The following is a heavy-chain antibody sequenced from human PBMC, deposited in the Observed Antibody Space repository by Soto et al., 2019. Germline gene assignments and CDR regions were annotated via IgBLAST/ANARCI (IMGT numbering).Heavy chain of an antibody. D-gene: IGHD3-10*01. V-gene: IGHV3-33*01. CDR1: GFTFSSYG. CDR2: IWYDGSNK. CDR3: ARGTKGRGVENRSNWLDP. J-gene: IGHJ5*02. Sequence: QVQLVESGGGVVQPGRSLRLSCAASGFTFSSYGMHWVRQAPGEGLEWVAVIWYDGSNKYYADSVKGRFTISRDNSKNTLYLQMNSLRAEDTAVYYCARGTKGRGVENRSNWLDPWGQGTLVTVSS.